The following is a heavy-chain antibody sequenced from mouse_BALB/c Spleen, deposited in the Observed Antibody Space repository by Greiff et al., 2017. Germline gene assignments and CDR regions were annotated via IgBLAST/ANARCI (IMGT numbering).Heavy chain of an antibody. CDR1: GYTFTSYY. J-gene: IGHJ2*01. CDR3: TRSRAGEMVTTGDFDY. D-gene: IGHD2-3*01. V-gene: IGHV1S81*02. Sequence: QVQLQQSGAELVKPGASVKLSCKASGYTFTSYYMYWVKQRPGQGLEWIGEINPSNGGTNFNEKFKSKATLTVDKSSSTAYMQLSSLTSEDSAVYYCTRSRAGEMVTTGDFDYWGQGTTLTVSS. CDR2: INPSNGGT.